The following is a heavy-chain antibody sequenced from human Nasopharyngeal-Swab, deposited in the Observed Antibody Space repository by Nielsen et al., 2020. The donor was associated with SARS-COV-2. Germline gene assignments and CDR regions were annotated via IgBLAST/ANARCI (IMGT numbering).Heavy chain of an antibody. Sequence: SETLSLTCTVSGSSISRYFWSWIRQPPGKRLEWIGYITYSGSTNYNPSLKSRVSFSVDTPKNQFSLKLSSVTAADPAVYYCARHVGYCSTTSCSLPDSWGQGTLVTVSS. CDR3: ARHVGYCSTTSCSLPDS. CDR1: GSSISRYF. V-gene: IGHV4-59*08. CDR2: ITYSGST. J-gene: IGHJ4*02. D-gene: IGHD2-2*01.